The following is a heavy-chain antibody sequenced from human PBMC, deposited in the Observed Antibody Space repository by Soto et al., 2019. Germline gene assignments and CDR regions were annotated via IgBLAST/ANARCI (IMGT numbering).Heavy chain of an antibody. CDR1: GFTFSSYG. J-gene: IGHJ4*02. V-gene: IGHV3-30*18. CDR3: AKDISVLYYFDY. Sequence: GGSLRLSCAASGFTFSSYGMHWVRQAPGKGLEWVAVISYDGSNKYYADSVKGRFTISRDNSKNTLYLQMNSLRAEDTAVYYCAKDISVLYYFDYWRQRTLVTVSS. CDR2: ISYDGSNK. D-gene: IGHD3-3*01.